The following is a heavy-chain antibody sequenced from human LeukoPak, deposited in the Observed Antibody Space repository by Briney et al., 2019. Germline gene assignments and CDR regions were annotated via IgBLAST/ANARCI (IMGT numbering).Heavy chain of an antibody. CDR2: IKQDGSEK. J-gene: IGHJ6*03. CDR3: ARDFSDYYGSGSPEFDYYYYMDV. Sequence: GGSLRLSCAASGFTFSSYWMSWVRQAPGKGLEWVANIKQDGSEKYYVDSVKGRFTISRDNAKNSLYLQMNSLRAEDTAVYYCARDFSDYYGSGSPEFDYYYYMDVWGKGTTVTVSS. CDR1: GFTFSSYW. V-gene: IGHV3-7*01. D-gene: IGHD3-10*01.